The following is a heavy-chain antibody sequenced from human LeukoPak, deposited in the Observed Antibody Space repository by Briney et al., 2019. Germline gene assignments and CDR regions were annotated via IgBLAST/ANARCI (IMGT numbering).Heavy chain of an antibody. CDR1: GGSISSSSYY. J-gene: IGHJ4*02. Sequence: SETLSPTCTVSGGSISSSSYYWGWIRQPPGKGLEWIGSIYYSGSTYYNPSLKSRVTISVDTSKNQFSLKLSSVTAADTAVYYCARDKEGRPGDYWGQGTLVTVSS. V-gene: IGHV4-39*07. CDR3: ARDKEGRPGDY. CDR2: IYYSGST. D-gene: IGHD2-15*01.